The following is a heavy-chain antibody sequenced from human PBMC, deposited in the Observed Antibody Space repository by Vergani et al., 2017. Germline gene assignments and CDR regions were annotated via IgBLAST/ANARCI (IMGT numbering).Heavy chain of an antibody. D-gene: IGHD6-19*01. CDR3: AGTEVAGTGYYYYYGMDV. Sequence: EVQLVESGGGLVKPGGSLRLSCAASGFTFSSYSMNWVRQAPGKGLEWVSSISSSSSYIYYADSVKGRFTISRDNAKNSLYLQMNSLRAEDTAVYYCAGTEVAGTGYYYYYGMDVWGQGTTVTVSS. CDR1: GFTFSSYS. V-gene: IGHV3-21*01. J-gene: IGHJ6*02. CDR2: ISSSSSYI.